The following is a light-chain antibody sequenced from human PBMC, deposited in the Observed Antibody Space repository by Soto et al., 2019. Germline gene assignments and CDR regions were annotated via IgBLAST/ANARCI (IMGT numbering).Light chain of an antibody. CDR3: CSYAGISTFVV. Sequence: QSARTQPASVSGSPGQSITISCTGTSSDVGTYNLVSWYQQHPGKAPKLMIYEGSKRPSGVSNRFSGSKSGNTASLTISGLQAEDEADYYCCSYAGISTFVVFGGGTKLTVL. CDR2: EGS. J-gene: IGLJ2*01. V-gene: IGLV2-23*03. CDR1: SSDVGTYNL.